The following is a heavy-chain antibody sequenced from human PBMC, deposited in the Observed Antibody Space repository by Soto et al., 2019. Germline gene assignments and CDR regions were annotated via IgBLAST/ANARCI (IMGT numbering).Heavy chain of an antibody. J-gene: IGHJ5*02. CDR2: IYYSGST. CDR1: GGSISSSSYY. Sequence: SETLSLTCTVSGGSISSSSYYWGWIRQPPGKGLEWIGSIYYSGSTYYNPSLKSRVTISVDTSKNQFSLKLSSVTAADTAVYYCARMSVAGKVTSNWFDPWGQGTLVTVSS. D-gene: IGHD6-19*01. V-gene: IGHV4-39*01. CDR3: ARMSVAGKVTSNWFDP.